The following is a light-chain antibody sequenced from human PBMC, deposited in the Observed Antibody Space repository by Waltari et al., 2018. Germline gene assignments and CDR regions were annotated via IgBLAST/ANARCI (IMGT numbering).Light chain of an antibody. Sequence: QSALTQPASVSGSPGQSITISCTGTSSDVGSYDVVSWYQQHPGKAPKLKIYEGSKRPSGVSNRFSGSTSGDTASLTVSGLHAEDEADYYCCSYAGTSTLVFGGGTKLTVL. CDR2: EGS. V-gene: IGLV2-23*01. CDR3: CSYAGTSTLV. J-gene: IGLJ2*01. CDR1: SSDVGSYDV.